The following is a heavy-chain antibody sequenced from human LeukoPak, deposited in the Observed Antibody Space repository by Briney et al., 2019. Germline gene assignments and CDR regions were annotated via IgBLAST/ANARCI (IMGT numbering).Heavy chain of an antibody. Sequence: GGPLRLSCAASGFTFSSYGMHWVRQAPGKGLEWVAVISYDGSNKYYADSVKGRFTISRDNSKNTLYLQMNSLRAEDTAVYYCAKSSSGWYFIDYYYYGMDVWGQGTTVTVSS. CDR2: ISYDGSNK. V-gene: IGHV3-30*18. CDR1: GFTFSSYG. D-gene: IGHD6-19*01. CDR3: AKSSSGWYFIDYYYYGMDV. J-gene: IGHJ6*02.